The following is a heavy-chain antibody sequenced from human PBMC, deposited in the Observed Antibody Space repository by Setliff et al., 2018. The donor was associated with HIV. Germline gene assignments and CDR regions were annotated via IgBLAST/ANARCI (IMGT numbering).Heavy chain of an antibody. D-gene: IGHD2-21*01. CDR1: GFTITNSA. V-gene: IGHV1-58*01. CDR2: IVVASGNT. CDR3: AADRPEDCSGGECLAFGQEWGRGRYYHMDL. Sequence: SVKVSCKASGFTITNSAVQWVRQARGQRLEWIGRIVVASGNTIQAPKFQDRVTITRDVSTNTAFVELRSLRFDDTAVYYCAADRPEDCSGGECLAFGQEWGRGRYYHMDLWGKGTTVTVSS. J-gene: IGHJ6*03.